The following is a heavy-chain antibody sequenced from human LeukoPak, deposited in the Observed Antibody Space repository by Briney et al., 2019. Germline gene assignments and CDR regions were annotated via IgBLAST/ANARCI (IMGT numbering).Heavy chain of an antibody. CDR1: GFTFNSYA. CDR2: ISGSGGST. V-gene: IGHV3-23*01. CDR3: ASSKPAFWSGYPWVGY. J-gene: IGHJ4*02. D-gene: IGHD3-3*01. Sequence: GGSLRLSCAASGFTFNSYAMSWVRQAPGEGLEWVSAISGSGGSTYYADSVKGRFTISRDNSKNTLYLQMNSLRAEDAAVYYCASSKPAFWSGYPWVGYWGQGTLVTVSS.